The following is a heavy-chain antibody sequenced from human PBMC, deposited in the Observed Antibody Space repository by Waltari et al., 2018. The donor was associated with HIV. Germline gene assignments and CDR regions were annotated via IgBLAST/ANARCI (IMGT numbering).Heavy chain of an antibody. CDR3: ARGYDFWSGGGGMDV. Sequence: QVQLQESGPGLVKPSQTLSLTCPVSGGSIRSGSYYWSWIRQPAGKGLEWIGRIYTSGSTNYNPSLKSRVTISVDTSKNQFSLKLSSVTAADTAVYYCARGYDFWSGGGGMDVWGQGTTVTVSS. D-gene: IGHD3-3*01. CDR2: IYTSGST. V-gene: IGHV4-61*02. CDR1: GGSIRSGSYY. J-gene: IGHJ6*02.